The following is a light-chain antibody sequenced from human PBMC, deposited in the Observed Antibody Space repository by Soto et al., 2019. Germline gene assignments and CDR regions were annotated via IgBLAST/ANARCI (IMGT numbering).Light chain of an antibody. CDR1: QSVSSGY. CDR3: QQYGSSPRT. J-gene: IGKJ1*01. CDR2: DAS. V-gene: IGKV3-20*01. Sequence: EIVLTRSPGTLSLSPEERVTLACRASQSVSSGYLAWYQQKPGQAPRLLIYDASSRATGIPDRFSGSGSGTDFTLTISRLEPEDFAVYYCQQYGSSPRTFGQGTKVDIK.